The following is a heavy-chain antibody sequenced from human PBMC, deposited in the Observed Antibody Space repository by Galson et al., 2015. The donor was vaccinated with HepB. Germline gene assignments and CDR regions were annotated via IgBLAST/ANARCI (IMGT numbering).Heavy chain of an antibody. D-gene: IGHD5-18*01. CDR3: ARQRKQLWGPVDY. CDR1: GYSFTSYW. CDR2: IYPGDSDT. Sequence: QSGAEVTKPGESLKISCKGSGYSFTSYWIGWVRQMPGKGLEWMGIIYPGDSDTRYSPSFQGQVTISADKSISTASLQWSRLKASDTDMYYCARQRKQLWGPVDYWGQGTLVTVSS. J-gene: IGHJ4*02. V-gene: IGHV5-51*01.